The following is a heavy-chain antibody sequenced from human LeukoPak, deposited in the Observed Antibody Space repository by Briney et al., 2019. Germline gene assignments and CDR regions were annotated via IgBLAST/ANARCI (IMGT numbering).Heavy chain of an antibody. CDR2: ISGSGGST. V-gene: IGHV3-23*01. J-gene: IGHJ3*02. Sequence: PGGSLRLSCAASGFTFSNYAMNWVRQAPGKGLEWVSAISGSGGSTYYADSVKGRFTISRDNSKNTLYLQMNSLRAEDTAVYYCATTLIVVVLGAFDIWGQGTMVTVSS. CDR3: ATTLIVVVLGAFDI. D-gene: IGHD3-22*01. CDR1: GFTFSNYA.